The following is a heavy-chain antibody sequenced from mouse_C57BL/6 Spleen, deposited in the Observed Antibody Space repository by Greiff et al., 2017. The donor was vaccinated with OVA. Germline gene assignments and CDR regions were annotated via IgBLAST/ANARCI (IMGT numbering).Heavy chain of an antibody. CDR1: GYTFTGYW. D-gene: IGHD1-1*01. CDR2: IFPLTSLP. V-gene: IGHV1-9*01. J-gene: IGHJ4*01. CDR3: ARCLLYSFDY. Sequence: QVQLQQSGAELMKPGASVKLSCKATGYTFTGYWIEWVKQRPGHGLECIVYIFPLTSLPHYNETFKGKATFTADTSSNTAYMQLSSLTTEDSAIYYCARCLLYSFDYWGQGTSVTVSS.